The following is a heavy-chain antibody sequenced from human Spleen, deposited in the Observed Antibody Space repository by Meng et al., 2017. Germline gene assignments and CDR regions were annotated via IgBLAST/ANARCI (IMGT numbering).Heavy chain of an antibody. CDR3: ARDAPRPGIQLWFDANSGEYYFDY. J-gene: IGHJ4*02. Sequence: GESLKISCAASGFTFSSYSMNWVRQAPGKGLEWVSSISSSSSYIYYADSVKGRFTISRDNAKNSLYLQMNSLRAEDTAVYYCARDAPRPGIQLWFDANSGEYYFDYWGQGTLVTVSS. CDR1: GFTFSSYS. V-gene: IGHV3-21*01. CDR2: ISSSSSYI. D-gene: IGHD5-18*01.